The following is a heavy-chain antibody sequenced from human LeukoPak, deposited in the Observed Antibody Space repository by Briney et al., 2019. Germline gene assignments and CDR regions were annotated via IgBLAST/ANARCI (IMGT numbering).Heavy chain of an antibody. V-gene: IGHV3-23*01. CDR3: AKNSYYDFWSGYYYVY. Sequence: GGSLRLSCAASGFTFSSYAMSWVRQAPGKGLEWVSAISGSGGSTYYADSVKGRFTISRDNSKNTLYLQMNSLRAEDTAVYYCAKNSYYDFWSGYYYVYWGQGTLVTVSS. CDR1: GFTFSSYA. D-gene: IGHD3-3*01. J-gene: IGHJ4*02. CDR2: ISGSGGST.